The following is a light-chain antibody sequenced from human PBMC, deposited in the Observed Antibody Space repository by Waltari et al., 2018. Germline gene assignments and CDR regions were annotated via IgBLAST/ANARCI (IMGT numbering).Light chain of an antibody. CDR2: GKN. Sequence: SSELTQDPAVSVALGQTVRITCQGDSHRSYSDSWYQQKPGQAPVLVIYGKNSRPSEIPDRFSGSSSGNTASLTITGAQAEDEADYYCNSLDSSGNHLVFGGGTKLTVL. J-gene: IGLJ2*01. V-gene: IGLV3-19*01. CDR1: SHRSYS. CDR3: NSLDSSGNHLV.